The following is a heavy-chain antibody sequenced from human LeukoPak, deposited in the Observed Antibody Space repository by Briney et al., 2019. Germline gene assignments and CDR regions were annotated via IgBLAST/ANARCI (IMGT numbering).Heavy chain of an antibody. CDR2: ISYDGTNK. CDR1: GFIFSSYA. Sequence: SLRLSCAASGFIFSSYAIHWVRQAPGKGLEWVAVISYDGTNKNYADSVKGRFTISRDNSKNTLSLQMNSLRVEDTALYYCARDLRGMVAATLDYRGQGTLVTVSS. D-gene: IGHD2-15*01. CDR3: ARDLRGMVAATLDY. V-gene: IGHV3-30*04. J-gene: IGHJ4*02.